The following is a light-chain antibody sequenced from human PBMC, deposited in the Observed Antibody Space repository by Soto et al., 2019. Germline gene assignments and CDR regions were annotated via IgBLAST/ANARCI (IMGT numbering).Light chain of an antibody. V-gene: IGKV3-20*01. CDR1: KSVSNKY. J-gene: IGKJ4*02. Sequence: IRITLSPGTXSLLNKYSAPASCRESKSVSNKYLAWYKKKTGKXQXXXIYAASNRATGIAERFSGSGSGTDFTLTRRRLEHEDPAVYSCKHYGLRGTVGEGTEV. CDR3: KHYGLRGT. CDR2: AAS.